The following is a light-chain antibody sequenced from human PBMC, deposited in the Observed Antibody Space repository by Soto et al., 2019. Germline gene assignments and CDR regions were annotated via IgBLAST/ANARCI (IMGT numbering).Light chain of an antibody. CDR2: GAS. Sequence: EIMMTQSPATLSVSPGERATLSCRASQSVRSNLAWYQQKPGQAPRLLIYGASNRATGIPARFSGSGSGTDFTLTISSLEPEDFAVYYCQQRSNWLGWTFGQGTKVDIK. J-gene: IGKJ1*01. CDR3: QQRSNWLGWT. V-gene: IGKV3-11*01. CDR1: QSVRSN.